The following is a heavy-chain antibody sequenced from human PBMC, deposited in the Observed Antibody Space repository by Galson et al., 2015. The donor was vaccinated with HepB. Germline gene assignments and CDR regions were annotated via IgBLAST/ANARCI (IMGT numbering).Heavy chain of an antibody. J-gene: IGHJ4*02. Sequence: SLRLSCAASGFTFSSYAMSWVRQAPGKGLEWVSSISGTGGNTHYADSVKGRFTISRDNSKSTLHLQMNSLRAEDTAVYYCAKYYASGRSVDYWGQGNLVTVSS. D-gene: IGHD3-10*01. CDR1: GFTFSSYA. V-gene: IGHV3-23*01. CDR2: ISGTGGNT. CDR3: AKYYASGRSVDY.